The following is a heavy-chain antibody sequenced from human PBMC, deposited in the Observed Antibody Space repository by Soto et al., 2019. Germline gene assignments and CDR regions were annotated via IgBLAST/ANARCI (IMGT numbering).Heavy chain of an antibody. V-gene: IGHV1-3*01. J-gene: IGHJ6*02. CDR3: TREGSAPYYYYGMDA. CDR1: GYTSTSYA. Sequence: ASVKVSCKASGYTSTSYAMHWVRQAPGQRLEWMGWINAGNGNTKYSQNLQGRVIMTADTSTNTAYMELRSLRSDDTAIYYCTREGSAPYYYYGMDAWGQGTTVTVSS. D-gene: IGHD3-10*01. CDR2: INAGNGNT.